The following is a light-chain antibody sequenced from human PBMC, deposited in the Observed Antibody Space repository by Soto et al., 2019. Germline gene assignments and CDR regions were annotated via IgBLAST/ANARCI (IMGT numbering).Light chain of an antibody. CDR2: SDN. V-gene: IGLV1-44*01. CDR1: SSNIVSNA. CDR3: SVWDDSLNGPV. Sequence: QSVLTQPPSASGTPGQRVTISCSGSSSNIVSNAVNWYQQLPGTAPKLFIYSDNQRPSGVPDRVSGSKSATSASLAISGLQSDDEADYFCSVWDDSLNGPVFGGGTKLTVL. J-gene: IGLJ3*02.